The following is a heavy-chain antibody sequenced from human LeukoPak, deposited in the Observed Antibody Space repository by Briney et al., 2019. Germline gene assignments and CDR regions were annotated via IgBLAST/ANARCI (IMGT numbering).Heavy chain of an antibody. V-gene: IGHV4-38-2*02. Sequence: PSETLSLTCNVSGYSISSGYYWGWIRQPPGKALEWIGTTFHSGSPNYNPSLKSRGTISIDTSKNQFSLKLSSVTAADTAFYYCARDAGGDFDYWGQGTLVTVSS. CDR1: GYSISSGYY. CDR2: TFHSGSP. D-gene: IGHD2-21*01. J-gene: IGHJ4*02. CDR3: ARDAGGDFDY.